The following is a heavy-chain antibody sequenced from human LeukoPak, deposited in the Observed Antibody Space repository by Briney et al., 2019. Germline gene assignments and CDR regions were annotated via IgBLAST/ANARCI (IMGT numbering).Heavy chain of an antibody. Sequence: GSLRLSGAASGFTFSNTWMNWVRQAPGKGLEWVGRIKRIIDGGTTDYAAPVKGRFTVSRDDSINTLYLQMSSLKTEDTAVYYCAAQGGSGDLRYWGQGTLVTVSS. CDR3: AAQGGSGDLRY. D-gene: IGHD4-17*01. CDR2: IKRIIDGGTT. J-gene: IGHJ4*02. CDR1: GFTFSNTW. V-gene: IGHV3-15*01.